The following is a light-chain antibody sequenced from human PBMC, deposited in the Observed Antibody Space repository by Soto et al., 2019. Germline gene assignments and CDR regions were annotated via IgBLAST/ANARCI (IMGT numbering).Light chain of an antibody. CDR3: QHYNSYSEA. CDR1: QSISSY. Sequence: DIQITQSPSSMSASVGDRVTITCRASQSISSYLNWYQQKPGKAPKLLIYKASTLKSGVPSRFSGSGSGTEFTLTISSLQPDDFATYYCQHYNSYSEAFGQGTKGDI. J-gene: IGKJ1*01. V-gene: IGKV1-5*03. CDR2: KAS.